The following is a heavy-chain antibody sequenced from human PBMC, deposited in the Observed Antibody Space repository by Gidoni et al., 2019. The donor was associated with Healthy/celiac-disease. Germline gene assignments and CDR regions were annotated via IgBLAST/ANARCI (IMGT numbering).Heavy chain of an antibody. CDR3: TTSARGTAYYYYYGMDV. CDR1: GFTFSNAW. V-gene: IGHV3-15*01. CDR2: IKSKTDGGTT. Sequence: EVQLVESWGGLVKPGGSLRLSCAASGFTFSNAWMRWVRQAPGKGLEWVGRIKSKTDGGTTDYAAPVKGRFTISRDDSKNTLYLQMNSLKTEDTAVYYCTTSARGTAYYYYYGMDVGGQGTTVTVSS. J-gene: IGHJ6*02. D-gene: IGHD2-8*02.